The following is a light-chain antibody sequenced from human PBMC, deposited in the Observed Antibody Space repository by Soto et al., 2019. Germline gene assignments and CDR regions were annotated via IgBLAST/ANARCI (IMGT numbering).Light chain of an antibody. CDR1: ILYEF. CDR3: GSYTSSSNYV. V-gene: IGLV2-14*01. Sequence: QSALTQPASVSGSPGQSLTISCTGYILYEFVSWYRHHPGTAPSLEIYEVSDRPSGTSDRFSGSKSGHTASLTISGLQTEDEAVYYCGSYTSSSNYVFGTGTKVTVL. J-gene: IGLJ1*01. CDR2: EVS.